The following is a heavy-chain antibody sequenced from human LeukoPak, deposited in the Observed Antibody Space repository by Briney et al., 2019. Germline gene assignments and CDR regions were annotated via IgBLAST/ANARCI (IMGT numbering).Heavy chain of an antibody. Sequence: GGALRLSCAASGYTFSSYAMSWVRQAPGKGLEWVSAISGSGGSTYYADSVKGRFTISRDNSKNTLYLQMNSLRAEDTAVYYCARGDSSSWFMVPTDYWGQGTLVTASS. CDR1: GYTFSSYA. CDR3: ARGDSSSWFMVPTDY. CDR2: ISGSGGST. D-gene: IGHD6-13*01. J-gene: IGHJ4*02. V-gene: IGHV3-23*01.